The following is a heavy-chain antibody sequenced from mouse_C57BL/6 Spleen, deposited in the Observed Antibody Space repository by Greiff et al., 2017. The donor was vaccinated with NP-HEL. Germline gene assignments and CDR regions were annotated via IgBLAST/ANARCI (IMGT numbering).Heavy chain of an antibody. J-gene: IGHJ4*01. CDR1: GYTFTSYW. Sequence: VQLQQSGAELVKPGASVKLSCKASGYTFTSYWMQWVKQRPGQGLEWIGEIDPSDSYTNYNQKFKGKATLTVDTSSSTAYMQLSSLTSEDSAVYYCAKGYGNYGDYYAMDYWGQGTSVTVSS. V-gene: IGHV1-50*01. CDR3: AKGYGNYGDYYAMDY. CDR2: IDPSDSYT. D-gene: IGHD2-1*01.